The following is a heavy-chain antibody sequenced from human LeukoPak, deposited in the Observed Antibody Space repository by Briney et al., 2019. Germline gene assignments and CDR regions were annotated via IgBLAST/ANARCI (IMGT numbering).Heavy chain of an antibody. D-gene: IGHD1-7*01. J-gene: IGHJ4*02. CDR2: ISSSSSYI. CDR1: GFTFSSYS. V-gene: IGHV3-21*04. CDR3: ARGNWNYDSRPLD. Sequence: GGSLRLSCAASGFTFSSYSMNWVRQAPGKGLEWVSSISSSSSYIYYADSVKGRFTISRDNAKNSLYLQMNSLRAEDTAVYYCARGNWNYDSRPLDWGQGTLVTVSS.